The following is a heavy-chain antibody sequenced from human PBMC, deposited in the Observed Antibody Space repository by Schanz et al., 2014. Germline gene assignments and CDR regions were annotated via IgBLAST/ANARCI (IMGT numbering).Heavy chain of an antibody. CDR2: ISGGGGSA. CDR3: AKDDTQVNGMDV. J-gene: IGHJ6*02. Sequence: EVQLVESGGGLVQPGGSLRLSCAASGFTFNNYDMNWVRLVPGKGLECVSGISGGGGSAYYADSVKGRVTISRDNSKNTLHLQSTSLRVEDTAVYYWAKDDTQVNGMDVWGQGTTVTVSS. V-gene: IGHV3-23*04. CDR1: GFTFNNYD.